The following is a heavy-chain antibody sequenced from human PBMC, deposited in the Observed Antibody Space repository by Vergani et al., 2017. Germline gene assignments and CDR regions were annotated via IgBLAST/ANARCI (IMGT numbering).Heavy chain of an antibody. CDR1: GFTFSSYS. D-gene: IGHD2-2*01. CDR3: ARDLVPDANHYGMDV. Sequence: EVQLVESGGGLVKPGGSLRLSCAASGFTFSSYSMNWVRQAPGKGLEWVSSISSSSSYIYYADSVKGRFTISRDNAKNSLYLQMNSLRAEDTAVYYCARDLVPDANHYGMDVWGQGTTVTVSS. J-gene: IGHJ6*02. V-gene: IGHV3-21*01. CDR2: ISSSSSYI.